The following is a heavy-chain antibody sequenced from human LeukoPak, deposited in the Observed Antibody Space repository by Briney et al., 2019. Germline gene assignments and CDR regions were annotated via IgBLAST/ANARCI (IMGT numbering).Heavy chain of an antibody. CDR1: GFTFSSYA. Sequence: GRSLRLSCAASGFTFSSYAMHWVCQAPGKGLEWVAVISYDGSNKYYADSVKGRFTTSRDNSKNTLYLQMNSLRAEDTAVYYCARDRSGWYGAYYYGMDVWGQGTTVTVSS. D-gene: IGHD6-19*01. V-gene: IGHV3-30*04. J-gene: IGHJ6*02. CDR2: ISYDGSNK. CDR3: ARDRSGWYGAYYYGMDV.